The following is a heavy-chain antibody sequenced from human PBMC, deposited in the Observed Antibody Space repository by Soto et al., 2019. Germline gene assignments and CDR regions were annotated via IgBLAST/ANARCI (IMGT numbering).Heavy chain of an antibody. CDR3: ASRPGSGYDDYYYYMDV. CDR1: GYTFTSYD. D-gene: IGHD5-12*01. Sequence: QVQLVQSGAEVKKPGASVKVSCKASGYTFTSYDINWVRQATGQGLEWMGWMNPNSGNTGYAQKFQGRVTMTRNTSISTAYMELSSLRSEDTALYYCASRPGSGYDDYYYYMDVWGKGTTVTVSS. CDR2: MNPNSGNT. J-gene: IGHJ6*03. V-gene: IGHV1-8*01.